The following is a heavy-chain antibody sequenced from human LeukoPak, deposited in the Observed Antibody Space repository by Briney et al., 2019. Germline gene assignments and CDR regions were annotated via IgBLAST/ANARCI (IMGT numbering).Heavy chain of an antibody. CDR3: AKCSRGPAGCGNWFDP. D-gene: IGHD2-2*01. Sequence: GGSLRLSCAASGFTFSSYAMSWVRQAPGKGLEWVYAISGSGGSTYYADSVKGRFTISRDNSKNTLYLQMNSLRAEDTAVYYCAKCSRGPAGCGNWFDPWGQGTLVTVSS. CDR1: GFTFSSYA. CDR2: ISGSGGST. J-gene: IGHJ5*02. V-gene: IGHV3-23*01.